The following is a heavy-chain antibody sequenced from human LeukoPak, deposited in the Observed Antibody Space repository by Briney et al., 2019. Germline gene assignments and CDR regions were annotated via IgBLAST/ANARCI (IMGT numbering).Heavy chain of an antibody. CDR1: GFIFNSYG. V-gene: IGHV3-33*06. CDR2: IWYAGSNK. D-gene: IGHD3-10*01. J-gene: IGHJ4*02. Sequence: GGSLRLSCVASGFIFNSYGMHWVRQAPGKGLEWVAGIWYAGSNKYYADSVEGRFTISRDNSKNTLYLQMNSLRAEDTAVYYCAKEWNYYGSGSYSDYWGQGTLVTVSS. CDR3: AKEWNYYGSGSYSDY.